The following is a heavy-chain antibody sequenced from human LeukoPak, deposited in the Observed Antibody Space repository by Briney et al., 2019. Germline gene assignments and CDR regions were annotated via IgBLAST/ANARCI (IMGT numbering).Heavy chain of an antibody. V-gene: IGHV1-2*02. CDR2: INPNSGGT. Sequence: GASVKVSCKASGYTFTSYYMHWVRQAPGQGLEWMGWINPNSGGTNYAQKFQGRVTMTRDTSISTAYMELSSLRSEDTAVYYCARELRYFDWPHYYYYMDVWGKGTTVTISS. CDR3: ARELRYFDWPHYYYYMDV. D-gene: IGHD3-9*01. J-gene: IGHJ6*03. CDR1: GYTFTSYY.